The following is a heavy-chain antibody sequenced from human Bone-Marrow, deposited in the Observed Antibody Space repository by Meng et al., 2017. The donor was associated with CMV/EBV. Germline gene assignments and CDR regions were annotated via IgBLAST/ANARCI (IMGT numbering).Heavy chain of an antibody. V-gene: IGHV4-59*01. J-gene: IGHJ5*02. CDR3: ARGGGSYGWFDP. D-gene: IGHD1-26*01. Sequence: GSLRLSCTVSGGSISSYYWSWIRQPPGKGLEWIGYIYYSGSTNYNPPLKSRVTISVDTSKNQFSLKLSSVTAADTAVYYCARGGGSYGWFDPWGQGTLVTVSS. CDR2: IYYSGST. CDR1: GGSISSYY.